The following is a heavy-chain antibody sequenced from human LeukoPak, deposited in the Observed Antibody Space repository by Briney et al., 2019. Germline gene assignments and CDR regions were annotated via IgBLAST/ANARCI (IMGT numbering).Heavy chain of an antibody. D-gene: IGHD5-24*01. J-gene: IGHJ4*02. CDR1: GHTFSRSY. Sequence: ASVKVSCKASGHTFSRSYMHWVRQAPGQGLEWMGVINPSGTWTSYAQKFRGRITMTRDMSTSTDYMELRSLGFEDTAVYYCARDVRWLQSFFDYWGQGTLVTVSS. CDR2: INPSGTWT. CDR3: ARDVRWLQSFFDY. V-gene: IGHV1-46*01.